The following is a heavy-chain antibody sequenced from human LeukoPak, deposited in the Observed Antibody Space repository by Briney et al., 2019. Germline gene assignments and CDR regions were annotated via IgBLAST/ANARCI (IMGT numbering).Heavy chain of an antibody. CDR1: GGSISSSSYY. V-gene: IGHV4-39*07. Sequence: KPSETLSLTCTVSGGSISSSSYYWGWIRQPPGKGLEWIGSIYYSGSTNYNPSLKSRVTISVDTSKNQFSLKLSSVTPADTAVYYCARGGYYGSGNDFRFDPWGQGTLVTVSS. D-gene: IGHD3-10*01. J-gene: IGHJ5*02. CDR2: IYYSGST. CDR3: ARGGYYGSGNDFRFDP.